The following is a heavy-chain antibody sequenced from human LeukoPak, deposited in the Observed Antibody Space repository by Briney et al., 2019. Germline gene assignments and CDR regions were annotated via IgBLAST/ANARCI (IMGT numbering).Heavy chain of an antibody. CDR2: ISSSSSYI. Sequence: GGSLRLSCAASGFTFSSYSMNWVRQAPGKGLEWVSSISSSSSYIYYADSVKGRFTISRDNAKNSLYLQMNSLRAEDTAVYYCARGIAARTLTYYYYYMDVWGKGTTVTVSS. J-gene: IGHJ6*03. D-gene: IGHD6-6*01. CDR1: GFTFSSYS. CDR3: ARGIAARTLTYYYYYMDV. V-gene: IGHV3-21*01.